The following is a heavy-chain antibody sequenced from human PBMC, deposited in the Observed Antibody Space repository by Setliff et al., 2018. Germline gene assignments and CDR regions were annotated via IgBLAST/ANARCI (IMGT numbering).Heavy chain of an antibody. D-gene: IGHD5-18*01. CDR2: TIPNFGTT. Sequence: VASVKVSCKASGGTFSSYGISWVRQAPGQGLEWLGGTIPNFGTTNYAQEFQGRVTIITDESTSTAYMELSSLRFEDTAVYYCAREGVDTRSSADYRYYMDLWGKGTTVTVSS. J-gene: IGHJ6*03. V-gene: IGHV1-69*05. CDR1: GGTFSSYG. CDR3: AREGVDTRSSADYRYYMDL.